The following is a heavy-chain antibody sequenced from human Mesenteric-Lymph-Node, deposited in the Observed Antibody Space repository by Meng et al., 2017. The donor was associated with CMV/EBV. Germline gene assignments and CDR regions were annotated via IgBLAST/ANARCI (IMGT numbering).Heavy chain of an antibody. J-gene: IGHJ3*02. V-gene: IGHV4-34*01. CDR2: INHSGST. D-gene: IGHD2-2*01. CDR3: ARDQGYCSSTSCPRVAFDI. CDR1: GGSFSGYY. Sequence: SETLSLTCAVYGGSFSGYYWSWIRQPPGKGLEWIGEINHSGSTNYNPSLKSRVTISVDTSKNQFSLKLSSVTAADTAVYYCARDQGYCSSTSCPRVAFDIWGQGTMVTVSS.